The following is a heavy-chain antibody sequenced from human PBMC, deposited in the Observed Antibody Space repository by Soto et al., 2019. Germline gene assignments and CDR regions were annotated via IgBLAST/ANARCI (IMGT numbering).Heavy chain of an antibody. CDR1: GYTLTELS. CDR3: ATVVQQLVTGGYYYYGMDV. Sequence: ASVKVSCKVSGYTLTELSVHWVRQAPGKGLEWMGGFDPEDGETIYAQKFQGRVTMTEDTSTDTAYMELSSLRFEDTAVYYCATVVQQLVTGGYYYYGMDVWGQGTTVTVSS. J-gene: IGHJ6*02. V-gene: IGHV1-24*01. CDR2: FDPEDGET. D-gene: IGHD6-13*01.